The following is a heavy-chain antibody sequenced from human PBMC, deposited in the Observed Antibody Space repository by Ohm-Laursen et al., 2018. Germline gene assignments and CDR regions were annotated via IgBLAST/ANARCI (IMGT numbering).Heavy chain of an antibody. Sequence: GSSVKVSCKASGYTFTSYDINWVRQATGQGLEWMGGIIPIFGTANYAQKFQGRVTITADKSTSTAYMELSSLRSDDTAVYYCARATRDGYDHWGQGTLVTVSS. CDR3: ARATRDGYDH. J-gene: IGHJ5*02. V-gene: IGHV1-69*06. CDR2: IIPIFGTA. D-gene: IGHD5-18*01. CDR1: GYTFTSYD.